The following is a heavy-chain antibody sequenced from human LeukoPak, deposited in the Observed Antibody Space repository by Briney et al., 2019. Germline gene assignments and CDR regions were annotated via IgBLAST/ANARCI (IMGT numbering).Heavy chain of an antibody. J-gene: IGHJ4*02. CDR1: GFTFSSYS. V-gene: IGHV3-21*01. CDR2: ISSGSRYI. D-gene: IGHD6-13*01. Sequence: PGGSLRLSCTASGFTFSSYSMNWVRQAPGKGLEWVSSISSGSRYIYYADSVKGRFTISRDNAKNSLYLQMNSLRAEDTAVYYCASGDSGSGWYYFDYWGQGTLVTVSS. CDR3: ASGDSGSGWYYFDY.